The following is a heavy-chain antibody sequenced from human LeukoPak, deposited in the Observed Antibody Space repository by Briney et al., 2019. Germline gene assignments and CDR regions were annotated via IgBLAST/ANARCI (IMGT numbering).Heavy chain of an antibody. J-gene: IGHJ1*01. CDR2: IWYDGSNK. CDR3: ARDKIRYDYYGSGSLNLEYFQH. CDR1: GFAFNTYA. D-gene: IGHD3-10*01. V-gene: IGHV3-33*01. Sequence: GGSLRLSCAASGFAFNTYAMHWVRQAPGKGLEWVAVIWYDGSNKYYADSVKGRFTISRDNSKNTLYLQMNSLRAEDTAVYYCARDKIRYDYYGSGSLNLEYFQHWGQGTLVTVSS.